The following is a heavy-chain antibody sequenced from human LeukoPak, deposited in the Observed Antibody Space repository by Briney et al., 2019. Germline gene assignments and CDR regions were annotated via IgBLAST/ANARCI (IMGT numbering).Heavy chain of an antibody. CDR3: VKDRTPDGYYSVDY. CDR1: GFSISTYA. CDR2: IIGNAAMT. J-gene: IGHJ4*02. D-gene: IGHD3-3*01. Sequence: GGSLRLSCTASGFSISTYAMYWVWQAPPKGQDLDSVIIGNAAMTDYADSVKGRFTISRDNSKNTLYLQMDSLRAEDTAVYYCVKDRTPDGYYSVDYWGQGTLVTVSS. V-gene: IGHV3-23*01.